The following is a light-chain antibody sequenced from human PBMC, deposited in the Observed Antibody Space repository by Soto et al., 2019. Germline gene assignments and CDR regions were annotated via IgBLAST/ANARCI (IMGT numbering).Light chain of an antibody. CDR2: ATS. J-gene: IGKJ2*01. Sequence: EVVLTQSPGTLSLSPGDRATLFCRARQRISTDSLAWYQHKPGQPPRLLIYATSSRATGIPDRFSGSGSGTDFTLTISRLEPEDFAVYYCQRNSFGQGTRLEMK. V-gene: IGKV3-20*01. CDR3: QRNS. CDR1: QRISTDS.